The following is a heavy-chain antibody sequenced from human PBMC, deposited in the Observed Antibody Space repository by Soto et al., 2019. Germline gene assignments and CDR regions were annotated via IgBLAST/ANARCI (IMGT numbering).Heavy chain of an antibody. CDR3: VRDTMRASAAASLDY. CDR2: ISVSGNVI. CDR1: GFTFGTYE. Sequence: PGGSLSLSCAPSGFTFGTYEFNWVRQAPGRGLAGLWCISVSGNVIKDAESVKGRFTISRDNAENSLHLHMSNLRVDDTALYFCVRDTMRASAAASLDYWGEGTQVTVSS. D-gene: IGHD2-2*01. J-gene: IGHJ4*02. V-gene: IGHV3-48*03.